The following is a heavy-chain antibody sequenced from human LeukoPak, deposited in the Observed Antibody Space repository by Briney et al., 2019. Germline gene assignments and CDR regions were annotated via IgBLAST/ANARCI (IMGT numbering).Heavy chain of an antibody. D-gene: IGHD2-21*02. J-gene: IGHJ4*02. CDR2: INHSGST. CDR3: ASYCGGDCYGNYFGY. Sequence: PSETLSLTCAVYGGSFSGYYWSWIRQPPGKGLEWIGEINHSGSTNYNPSLKSRVTISVDTSKNQFSLKLSSVTAADTAVYYCASYCGGDCYGNYFGYWGQGTLVTVSS. V-gene: IGHV4-34*01. CDR1: GGSFSGYY.